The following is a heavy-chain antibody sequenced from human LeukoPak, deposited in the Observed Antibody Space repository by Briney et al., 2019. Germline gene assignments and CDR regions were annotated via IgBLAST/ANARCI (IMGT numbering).Heavy chain of an antibody. CDR3: ARGGGSFDY. CDR1: GGSISNYY. Sequence: SETLSLTCTVSGGSISNYYWSWIRQPPGKGLEWIGYNYYSGSTNYNPSLKSRVTISVDTSKNQFSLKLNSVTAADTAVYYCARGGGSFDYWGQGTLVTVSS. V-gene: IGHV4-59*01. J-gene: IGHJ4*02. D-gene: IGHD3-16*01. CDR2: NYYSGST.